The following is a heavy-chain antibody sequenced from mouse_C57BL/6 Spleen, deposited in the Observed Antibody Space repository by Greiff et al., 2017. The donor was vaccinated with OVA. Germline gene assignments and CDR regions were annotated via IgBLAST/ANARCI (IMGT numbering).Heavy chain of an antibody. CDR1: GYTFTSYW. CDR2: IYPSDSET. J-gene: IGHJ2*01. V-gene: IGHV1-61*01. CDR3: AREATTVVATNYFDY. D-gene: IGHD1-1*01. Sequence: VQLQQPGAELVRPGSSVKLSCKASGYTFTSYWMDWVKQRPGQGLEWIGNIYPSDSETHYNQKFKDKATLTVDKSSSTAYMQLSSLTSEDSAVYYCAREATTVVATNYFDYWGQGTTLTVSS.